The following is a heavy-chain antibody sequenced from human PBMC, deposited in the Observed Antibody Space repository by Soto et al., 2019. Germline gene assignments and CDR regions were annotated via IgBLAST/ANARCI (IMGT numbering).Heavy chain of an antibody. CDR1: GFTFTSFG. CDR3: AKDLREIATNTPDY. CDR2: VSYDGIDE. D-gene: IGHD1-26*01. J-gene: IGHJ4*02. Sequence: GGSLRLSCAASGFTFTSFGLHWVRQAPGKGLEWVAVVSYDGIDENYADSVKGRFSISRDNSKNTVYLQMNSLRGEDTAVYYCAKDLREIATNTPDYCGQGTLVTVAS. V-gene: IGHV3-30*18.